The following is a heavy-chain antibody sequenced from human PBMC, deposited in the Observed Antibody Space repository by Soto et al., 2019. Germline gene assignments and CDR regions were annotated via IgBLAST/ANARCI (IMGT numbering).Heavy chain of an antibody. CDR2: VFYSGNT. J-gene: IGHJ6*02. V-gene: IGHV4-59*01. CDR1: GGSMRSYY. Sequence: PSETLSLTCNVSGGSMRSYYWTWMRQSPGKGLEWLGNVFYSGNTNLNPSLRDRLSISVDTSKNKFSLTLNSVTAADTAVYYCARDLICCGMDVWGQGTTVTVSS. CDR3: ARDLICCGMDV. D-gene: IGHD2-2*01.